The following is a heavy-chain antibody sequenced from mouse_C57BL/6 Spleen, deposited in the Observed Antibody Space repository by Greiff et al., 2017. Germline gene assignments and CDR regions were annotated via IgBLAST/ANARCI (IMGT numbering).Heavy chain of an antibody. V-gene: IGHV5-17*01. J-gene: IGHJ4*01. D-gene: IGHD2-10*02. CDR1: GFTLSDYG. CDR2: ISSGSSTI. CDR3: ARVPLDYYAMDY. Sequence: DVKLVESGGGLVKPGGSLKLSCAASGFTLSDYGMHWVRQAPEKGLEWVAYISSGSSTIYYADTVKGRFTISRDNAKNTLFLQMTSLRSEDTAMYYCARVPLDYYAMDYWGQGTSVTVSS.